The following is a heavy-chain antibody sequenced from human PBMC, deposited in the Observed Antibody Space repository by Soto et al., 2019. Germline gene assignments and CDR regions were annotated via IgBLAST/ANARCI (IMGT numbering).Heavy chain of an antibody. CDR3: ASGYGAPRYFDL. J-gene: IGHJ2*01. CDR2: INHSGST. CDR1: GGSFSGYY. Sequence: QVQLQQWGAGLLKPSETLSLTCAVYGGSFSGYYWSWIRQPPGKGLEWIGEINHSGSTNYNPSLKSRVTISVDTSKSQFSLKLSSVTAADTAVYYCASGYGAPRYFDLWGGGTLVTVST. D-gene: IGHD4-17*01. V-gene: IGHV4-34*01.